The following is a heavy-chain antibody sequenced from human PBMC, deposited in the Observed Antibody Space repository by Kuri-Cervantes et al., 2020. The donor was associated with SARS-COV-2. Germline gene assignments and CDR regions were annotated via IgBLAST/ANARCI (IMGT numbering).Heavy chain of an antibody. CDR2: TSSGSTYI. CDR3: ARAGGSGGTSNYYYYMDV. J-gene: IGHJ6*03. D-gene: IGHD2-15*01. CDR1: GFTFSSHS. V-gene: IGHV3-21*01. Sequence: GESLKISCAASGFTFSSHSMNWVRQVPGKGLEWVSCTSSGSTYIYYVDSVKGRFTISRDNAKNSLYLQMNSLRAEDTAVYYCARAGGSGGTSNYYYYMDVWGKGTTVTVSS.